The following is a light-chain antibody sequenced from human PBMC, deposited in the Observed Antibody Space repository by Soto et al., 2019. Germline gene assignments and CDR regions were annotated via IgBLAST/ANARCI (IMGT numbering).Light chain of an antibody. J-gene: IGKJ1*01. V-gene: IGKV3-15*01. Sequence: EIVMTQSPATLSVSPGERATLSCRASQNVSSNLAWYQQKPGQAPRLLIYGASTRATGIPARFSGSGSGTEFTLTISSLQSEDFAVYYCQQYNNWPRTFGYGTKVEIK. CDR1: QNVSSN. CDR3: QQYNNWPRT. CDR2: GAS.